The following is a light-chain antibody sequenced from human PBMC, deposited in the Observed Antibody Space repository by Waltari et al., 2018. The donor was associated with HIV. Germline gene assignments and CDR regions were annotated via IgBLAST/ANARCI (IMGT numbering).Light chain of an antibody. CDR2: GNS. V-gene: IGLV1-40*01. CDR1: SSNIGAGCA. Sequence: QSVLTQPPSGSGAPGQRVTLSCTGSSSNIGAGCAGHWYQQLPGTAPKLLIYGNSNRPSGVPDRFSGSKSGTSASLAITGLQAEDEADYYCQSYDSSLSDSRVFGGGTKLTVL. J-gene: IGLJ3*02. CDR3: QSYDSSLSDSRV.